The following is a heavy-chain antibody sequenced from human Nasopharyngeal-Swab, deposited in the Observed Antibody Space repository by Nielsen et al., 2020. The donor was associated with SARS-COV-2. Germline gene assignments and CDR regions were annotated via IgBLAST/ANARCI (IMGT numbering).Heavy chain of an antibody. CDR3: EREGEGGEKKGRDY. D-gene: IGHD3-16*01. CDR2: IWYDGSNK. CDR1: GFTFSSYG. J-gene: IGHJ4*02. V-gene: IGHV3-33*01. Sequence: GGSLRLSCAASGFTFSSYGMHWVRQAPGKGLEWVAVIWYDGSNKYYADSVKGRFTISRDNSKNTLYLQMNSLRAEDTAGEEGEREGEGGEKKGRDYWGQGTLVTVSS.